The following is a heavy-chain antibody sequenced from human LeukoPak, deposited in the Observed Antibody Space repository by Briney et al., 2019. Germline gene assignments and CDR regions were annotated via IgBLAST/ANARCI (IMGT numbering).Heavy chain of an antibody. Sequence: GASVKVSCKASGYTFTGYYMHWVRQAPGQGLEWMGWINPNSGGTNYAQKFQGRVTMTRDTSISTAYMELSRLRSDDTAVYYCARAGYSYGYYFDYRGQGTLVTVSS. V-gene: IGHV1-2*02. D-gene: IGHD5-18*01. J-gene: IGHJ4*02. CDR1: GYTFTGYY. CDR2: INPNSGGT. CDR3: ARAGYSYGYYFDY.